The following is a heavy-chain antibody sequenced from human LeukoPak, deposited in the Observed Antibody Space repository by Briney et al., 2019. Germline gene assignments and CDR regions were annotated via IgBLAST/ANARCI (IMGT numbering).Heavy chain of an antibody. CDR3: VKGLGFSWTPYFDY. CDR2: ISYDGSNK. CDR1: GFTFSSYG. Sequence: GRSLRLSCAASGFTFSSYGMHWVRQAPGKGLEWVAVISYDGSNKYYADSVKGRFTISRDNSKNTLYLQMSSLRAEDTAVYYCVKGLGFSWTPYFDYWGQGTLVTVSS. D-gene: IGHD6-13*01. V-gene: IGHV3-30*19. J-gene: IGHJ4*02.